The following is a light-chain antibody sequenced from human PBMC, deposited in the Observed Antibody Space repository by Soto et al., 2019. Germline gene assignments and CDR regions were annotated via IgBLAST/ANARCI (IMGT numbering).Light chain of an antibody. Sequence: DIQMTQSPSSLSASVGDRVTITCRASQTISGYLHWYQQKPGKAPKVLIYAASSLQSGVPSRFSGSGSGTHFTLTISSLQPEDFATYYCQQSYSSPRTFGQGTRLEIK. CDR2: AAS. CDR3: QQSYSSPRT. CDR1: QTISGY. J-gene: IGKJ5*01. V-gene: IGKV1-39*01.